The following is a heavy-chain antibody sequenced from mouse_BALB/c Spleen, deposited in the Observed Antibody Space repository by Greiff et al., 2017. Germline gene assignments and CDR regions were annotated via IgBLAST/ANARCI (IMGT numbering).Heavy chain of an antibody. J-gene: IGHJ4*01. CDR1: GFTFSSFG. Sequence: EVQGVESGGGLVQPGGSRKLSCAASGFTFSSFGMHWVRQAPEKGLEWVAYISSGSSTIYYADTVKGRFTISRDNPKNTLFLQMTSLRSEDTAMYYCASHYYGSSYYAMDYWGQGTSVTVSS. V-gene: IGHV5-17*02. D-gene: IGHD1-1*01. CDR2: ISSGSSTI. CDR3: ASHYYGSSYYAMDY.